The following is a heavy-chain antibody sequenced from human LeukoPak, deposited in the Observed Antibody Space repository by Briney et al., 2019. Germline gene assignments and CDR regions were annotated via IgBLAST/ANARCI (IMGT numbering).Heavy chain of an antibody. J-gene: IGHJ6*02. D-gene: IGHD3-22*01. V-gene: IGHV1-18*01. CDR1: GYTVTTSG. Sequence: ASVKASCKPSGYTVTTSGISRVRQAPGQGLEGRRGISAYNGNTNYAQKLPGRGTITPDTSTSTDYMELRRLRSEDTAVYYCARDSNGWLLLLGYYYYYGMDVWGQGTTVSVSS. CDR3: ARDSNGWLLLLGYYYYYGMDV. CDR2: ISAYNGNT.